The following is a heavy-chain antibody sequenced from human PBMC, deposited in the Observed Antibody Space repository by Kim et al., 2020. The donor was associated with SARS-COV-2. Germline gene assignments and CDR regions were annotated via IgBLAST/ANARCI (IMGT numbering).Heavy chain of an antibody. V-gene: IGHV6-1*01. CDR2: TYYRSKWYN. D-gene: IGHD6-13*01. CDR1: GDSVSSNSAA. Sequence: SQTLSLTCAIPGDSVSSNSAAWNWIRQSPSRGLEWLGRTYYRSKWYNDYAVSVKSRITINPDTSKNQFSLQLNSVTPEDTAVYYCARVSLGGQQLVRGSDYWGQGTLVTVSS. CDR3: ARVSLGGQQLVRGSDY. J-gene: IGHJ4*02.